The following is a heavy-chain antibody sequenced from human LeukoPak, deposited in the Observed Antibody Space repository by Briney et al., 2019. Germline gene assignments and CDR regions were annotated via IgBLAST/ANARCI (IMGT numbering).Heavy chain of an antibody. CDR2: INPNGGST. Sequence: ASVKVSCKASGYTFTNYYIHWVRQAPGQGLEWMGIINPNGGSTTYAQKFQGRITMTRDTSTSTVYMELSSLRSEDTAVYYCARDRPPNHFGYWGQGTLVTISS. V-gene: IGHV1-46*01. J-gene: IGHJ4*02. CDR3: ARDRPPNHFGY. CDR1: GYTFTNYY. D-gene: IGHD1-14*01.